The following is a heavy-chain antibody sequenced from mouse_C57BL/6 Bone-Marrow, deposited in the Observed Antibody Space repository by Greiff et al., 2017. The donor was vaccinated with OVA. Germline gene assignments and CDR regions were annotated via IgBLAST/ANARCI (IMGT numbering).Heavy chain of an antibody. CDR3: ARSGIFITTVAATGYFDY. J-gene: IGHJ2*01. CDR1: GYTFTNYW. CDR2: IYPGGGYT. Sequence: VKLVESGAELVRPGTSVKMSCKASGYTFTNYWIGWAKQRPGHGLEWIGDIYPGGGYTNYNEKFKGKATLTADKSSSTAYMQFSSLTSEDSAIYYCARSGIFITTVAATGYFDYWGQGTTLTVSS. V-gene: IGHV1-63*01. D-gene: IGHD1-1*01.